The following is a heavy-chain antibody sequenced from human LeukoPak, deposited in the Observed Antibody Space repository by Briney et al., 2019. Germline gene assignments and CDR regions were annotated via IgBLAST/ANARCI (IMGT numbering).Heavy chain of an antibody. CDR3: ARDTGYSYGRGGSFDY. CDR1: GFIFSTYY. CDR2: IKRDGSEK. J-gene: IGHJ4*02. Sequence: SGGSLRLSCAASGFIFSTYYMNWVRQAPGKGLEWVANIKRDGSEKDYVDSVKGRFTISRDNSKNTLYLQMNSLRAEDTAVYYCARDTGYSYGRGGSFDYWGQGTLVTVSS. V-gene: IGHV3-7*01. D-gene: IGHD5-18*01.